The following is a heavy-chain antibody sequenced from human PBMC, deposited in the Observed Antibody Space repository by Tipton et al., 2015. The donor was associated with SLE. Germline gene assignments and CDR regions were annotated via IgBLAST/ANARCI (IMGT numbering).Heavy chain of an antibody. D-gene: IGHD6-6*01. Sequence: TLSLTCTVSGGSINSSPNYWGWIRQPPGKGLEWIASIYYNENTFYNPSLKSRVTISMDTSKNQVSLKMISVTAADTAVYYCARHPMYSSPSHFDYWGQGTLVSVSS. J-gene: IGHJ4*02. CDR1: GGSINSSPNY. CDR3: ARHPMYSSPSHFDY. V-gene: IGHV4-39*01. CDR2: IYYNENT.